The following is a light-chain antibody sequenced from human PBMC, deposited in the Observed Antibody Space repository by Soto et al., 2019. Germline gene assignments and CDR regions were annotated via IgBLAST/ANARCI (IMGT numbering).Light chain of an antibody. Sequence: DIQMAQSPSSLSASVGDRVTITFRASQGINNFLAWYQQRPGTVPKLLIYSASTLQSGVPSRFSGRGSGTDFTLTINSLQPEDVATYFCLRYNLPRRTFGPGTKVDIK. V-gene: IGKV1-27*01. J-gene: IGKJ1*01. CDR1: QGINNF. CDR2: SAS. CDR3: LRYNLPRRT.